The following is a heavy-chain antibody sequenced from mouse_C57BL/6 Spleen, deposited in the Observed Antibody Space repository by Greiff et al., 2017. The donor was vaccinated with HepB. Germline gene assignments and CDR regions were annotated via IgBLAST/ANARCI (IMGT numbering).Heavy chain of an antibody. D-gene: IGHD1-1*01. J-gene: IGHJ1*03. V-gene: IGHV5-6*02. Sequence: EVKLMESGGDLVKPGGSLKLSCAASGFTFSSYGMSWVRQTPDKRLEWVATISSGGSYTYYPDSVKGRFTISRDNAKNTLYLQMSSLKSEDTAMYDCARRPYGSSDEGYFDVWGTGTTVTVSS. CDR1: GFTFSSYG. CDR2: ISSGGSYT. CDR3: ARRPYGSSDEGYFDV.